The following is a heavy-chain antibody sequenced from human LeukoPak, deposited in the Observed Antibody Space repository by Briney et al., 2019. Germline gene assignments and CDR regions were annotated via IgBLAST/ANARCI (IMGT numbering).Heavy chain of an antibody. CDR1: GYSLTNYW. CDR2: IYPGDSDT. D-gene: IGHD6-6*01. V-gene: IGHV5-51*01. CDR3: ARNMGAGSSSWHFDL. J-gene: IGHJ2*01. Sequence: GESLKISCKGSGYSLTNYWIDWVRQMPGKGLEWMGTIYPGDSDTRYSPSFQGQVTISADKSISTAYLQWSSLKASDTAIYYCARNMGAGSSSWHFDLWGRGTLVTVSS.